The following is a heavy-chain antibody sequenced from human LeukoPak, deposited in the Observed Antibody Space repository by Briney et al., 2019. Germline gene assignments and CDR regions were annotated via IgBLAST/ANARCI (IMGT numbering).Heavy chain of an antibody. CDR1: GYSFTSYW. Sequence: GESLKISCKGSGYSFTSYWIGWVRQMPGKGLEWMGIIYPGGSDTRYSPSFQGQVTISADKSISTAYLQWSSLKASDTAMYYCARMEANWGLLDYFDYWGQGTLVTVSS. D-gene: IGHD7-27*01. CDR2: IYPGGSDT. CDR3: ARMEANWGLLDYFDY. V-gene: IGHV5-51*01. J-gene: IGHJ4*02.